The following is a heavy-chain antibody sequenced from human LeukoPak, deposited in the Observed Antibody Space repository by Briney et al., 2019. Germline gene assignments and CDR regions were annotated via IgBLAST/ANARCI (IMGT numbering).Heavy chain of an antibody. Sequence: PSETLSLTCTVSGGSISSYYWSWIRQPPGKGLEWIGYIYYSGSTNYNPSLESRVTISVDTSKNQFSLKLSSVTAADTAVYYCARHGWITIFGVETNWFDPWGQGTLVTVSS. V-gene: IGHV4-59*08. J-gene: IGHJ5*02. CDR2: IYYSGST. CDR1: GGSISSYY. D-gene: IGHD3-3*01. CDR3: ARHGWITIFGVETNWFDP.